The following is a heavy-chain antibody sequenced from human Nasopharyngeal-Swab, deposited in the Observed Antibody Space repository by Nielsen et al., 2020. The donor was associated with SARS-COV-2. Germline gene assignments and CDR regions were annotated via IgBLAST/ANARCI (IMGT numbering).Heavy chain of an antibody. CDR3: ARLSGSSGWFSTHSSWPIAFGLYFDY. CDR1: GGSISSSSYY. CDR2: IYYSGST. J-gene: IGHJ4*02. D-gene: IGHD6-19*01. V-gene: IGHV4-39*01. Sequence: SETLSLTCTVSGGSISSSSYYWGWIRQPPGKGLEWIGSIYYSGSTYYNPSLKSRVTISVDTSKNQFSLKLSSVTAADTAVYYCARLSGSSGWFSTHSSWPIAFGLYFDYWGQGTLVTVSS.